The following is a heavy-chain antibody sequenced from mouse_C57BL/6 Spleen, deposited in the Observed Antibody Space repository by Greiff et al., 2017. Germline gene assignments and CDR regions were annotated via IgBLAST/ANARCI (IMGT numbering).Heavy chain of an antibody. J-gene: IGHJ1*03. V-gene: IGHV1-9*01. D-gene: IGHD1-1*01. Sequence: VQLQQSGAELMKPGASVKLSCKATGYTFTGYWIEWVKQRPGHGLEWIGEILPGSGSTNYNEKFKGKATFTADTSSNTAYMQLSSLTTEDSAIYYGALGVTTVVATDWYFDVWGTGTTVTVSS. CDR1: GYTFTGYW. CDR3: ALGVTTVVATDWYFDV. CDR2: ILPGSGST.